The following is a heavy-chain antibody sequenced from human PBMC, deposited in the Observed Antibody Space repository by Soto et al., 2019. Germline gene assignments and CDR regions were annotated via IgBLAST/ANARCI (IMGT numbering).Heavy chain of an antibody. D-gene: IGHD3-3*01. CDR3: AREPPRRYDFWSGYKTNYYYYGMDV. CDR2: INHSGST. CDR1: GGSFSGYY. V-gene: IGHV4-34*01. J-gene: IGHJ6*02. Sequence: PSETLSLTCAVYGGSFSGYYWSWIRQPPGKGLEWIGEINHSGSTNYNPSLKSRVTISVDTSKNQFSLKLSSVTAADTAVYYCAREPPRRYDFWSGYKTNYYYYGMDVWGQGTTVTVSS.